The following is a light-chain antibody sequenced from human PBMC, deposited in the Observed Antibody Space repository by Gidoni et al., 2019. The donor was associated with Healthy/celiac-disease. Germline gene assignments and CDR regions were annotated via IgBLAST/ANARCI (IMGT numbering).Light chain of an antibody. Sequence: SYVLTQPPAVSVAPGQTARITCGGSNIGSKSVHWYQQKPGQAPGLVVYDDSDRPSGIPERFSGSNSGNTATLTISRVEAGDDADYYCQVWDSSSDHPYVFGTGTKVTVL. J-gene: IGLJ1*01. CDR3: QVWDSSSDHPYV. CDR1: NIGSKS. V-gene: IGLV3-21*02. CDR2: DDS.